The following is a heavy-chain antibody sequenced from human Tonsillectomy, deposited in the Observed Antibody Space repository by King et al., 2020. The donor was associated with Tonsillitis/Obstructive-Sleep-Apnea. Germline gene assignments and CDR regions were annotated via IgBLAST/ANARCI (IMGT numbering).Heavy chain of an antibody. V-gene: IGHV2-5*02. Sequence: TLKESGPTLVKPTQTLTLTCTFSGFSLSTSGVGVGWIRQPPGKALEWLALIYWDDDKRYSPSLKSRLTVTKDTSKNQVVLTMINMDPVDTATYYCEHSLTNGSGAIWGQGTLVTVSS. CDR3: EHSLTNGSGAI. J-gene: IGHJ4*02. CDR1: GFSLSTSGVG. CDR2: IYWDDDK. D-gene: IGHD3-10*01.